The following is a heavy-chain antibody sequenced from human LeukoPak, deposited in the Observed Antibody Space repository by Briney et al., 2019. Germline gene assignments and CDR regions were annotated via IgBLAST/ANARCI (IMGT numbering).Heavy chain of an antibody. V-gene: IGHV1-2*06. Sequence: ASVRVSCKASGHTFTAYYIHWVRQAPGQGLEWMGRINPNSGDTNYAQKFQGRVTMTRDTSINTAYMELSRLRSDDTAVYYCASRKWSPSDDAFDIWGQGTMVTVSS. D-gene: IGHD2-15*01. CDR2: INPNSGDT. CDR3: ASRKWSPSDDAFDI. CDR1: GHTFTAYY. J-gene: IGHJ3*02.